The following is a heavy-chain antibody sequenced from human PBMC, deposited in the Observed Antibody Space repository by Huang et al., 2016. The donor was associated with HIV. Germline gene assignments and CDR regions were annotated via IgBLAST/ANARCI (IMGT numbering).Heavy chain of an antibody. CDR1: GGSFSSQS. Sequence: QVQLVQSGAEVKKPGSSVKVSCKASGGSFSSQSISWVRQAPGQGLEWIGGTIPILGIPSYEQIFQGRVTISADDSTSTAYMELNSLTSADTAIYYWARGLHNIASSPPDSWGQGTLITVSS. CDR3: ARGLHNIASSPPDS. D-gene: IGHD3-16*02. J-gene: IGHJ4*02. CDR2: TIPILGIP. V-gene: IGHV1-69*01.